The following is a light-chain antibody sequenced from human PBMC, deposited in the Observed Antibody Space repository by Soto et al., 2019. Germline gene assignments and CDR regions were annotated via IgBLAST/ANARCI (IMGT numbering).Light chain of an antibody. J-gene: IGKJ1*01. CDR3: QQYGSSPPT. Sequence: EIVLTQSPGTLSLSPGERATLSCRASQSVSSSYLAWYQQKPGQAPRLLIYGASSRATGIPDRFSGSGSGIDFTLTIRRLEPEDFAVYYCQQYGSSPPTFGQGTKVEIK. V-gene: IGKV3-20*01. CDR1: QSVSSSY. CDR2: GAS.